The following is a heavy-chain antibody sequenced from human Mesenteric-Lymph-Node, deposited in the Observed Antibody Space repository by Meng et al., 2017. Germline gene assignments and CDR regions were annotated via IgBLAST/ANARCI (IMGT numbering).Heavy chain of an antibody. J-gene: IGHJ3*02. D-gene: IGHD6-6*01. V-gene: IGHV2-5*01. CDR2: IYWNDDK. CDR1: GFSLSTSGVG. CDR3: ARNARIAARQFAFDI. Sequence: SGPTLVKPTQTLTLTCTFSGFSLSTSGVGVGWIRQPPGKALEWLAVIYWNDDKRYSPSLKSRLTITKDTSKNQVVLTMTNMDPVDTATYYCARNARIAARQFAFDIWGQGTMVTVS.